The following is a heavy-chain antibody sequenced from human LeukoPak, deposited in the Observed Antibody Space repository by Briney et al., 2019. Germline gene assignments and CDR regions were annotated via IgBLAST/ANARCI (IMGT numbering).Heavy chain of an antibody. CDR3: ARDSTIASFAY. Sequence: PSETLSLTCAVYGGSFSGYYWSWIRQPPGKGLEWIGEINHSGSTNYNPSLKSRVTISVDTSKNQFSLKLSSVTAADTAVYYCARDSTIASFAYWGQGTLVTVSS. D-gene: IGHD2-2*01. J-gene: IGHJ4*02. V-gene: IGHV4-34*01. CDR1: GGSFSGYY. CDR2: INHSGST.